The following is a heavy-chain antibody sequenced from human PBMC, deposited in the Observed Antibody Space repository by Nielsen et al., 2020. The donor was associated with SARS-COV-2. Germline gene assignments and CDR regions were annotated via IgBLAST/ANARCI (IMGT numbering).Heavy chain of an antibody. Sequence: GESLKISCAASGFTFSDYYMSWIRQAPGKGLEWVSYISSSSSYTNYADSVKGRFTISRDNAKNSLYLQMNSLRAEDTALYYCASGGSQHYDYWGQGTLVTVSS. CDR3: ASGGSQHYDY. CDR1: GFTFSDYY. J-gene: IGHJ4*02. CDR2: ISSSSSYT. V-gene: IGHV3-11*03. D-gene: IGHD2-15*01.